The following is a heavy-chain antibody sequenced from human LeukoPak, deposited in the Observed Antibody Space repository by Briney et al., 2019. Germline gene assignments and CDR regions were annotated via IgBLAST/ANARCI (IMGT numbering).Heavy chain of an antibody. V-gene: IGHV4-59*12. CDR3: AREGDDILTGYYNPSFDY. CDR1: GGSISSYY. Sequence: PSETLSLTCTVSGGSISSYYWSWIRHPPGKGLEWIGYIYYSGSTNYNPSLKSRVTISVDTSKNQFSLKLSSVTAADTAVYYCAREGDDILTGYYNPSFDYWGQGTLVTVSS. CDR2: IYYSGST. D-gene: IGHD3-9*01. J-gene: IGHJ4*02.